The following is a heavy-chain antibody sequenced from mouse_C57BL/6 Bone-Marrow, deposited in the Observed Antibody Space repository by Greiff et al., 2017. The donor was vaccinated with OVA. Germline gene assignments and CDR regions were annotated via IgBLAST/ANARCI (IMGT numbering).Heavy chain of an antibody. CDR2: ISYSGST. CDR1: GYSITSGYD. CDR3: ARVGDYDDYAMDY. V-gene: IGHV3-1*01. J-gene: IGHJ4*01. Sequence: EVQLVESGPGMVKPSQSLSLTCTVTGYSITSGYDWHWIRHFPGNKLEWMGYISYSGSTNYNPSLKSRISITHDTSKNHFFLKLNSVTTEDTATYYCARVGDYDDYAMDYWGQGTSVTVSS. D-gene: IGHD2-4*01.